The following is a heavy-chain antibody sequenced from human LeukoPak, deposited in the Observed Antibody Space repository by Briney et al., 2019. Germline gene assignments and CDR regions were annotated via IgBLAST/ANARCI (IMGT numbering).Heavy chain of an antibody. CDR1: GYTFTGYY. CDR2: INPNSGGS. V-gene: IGHV1-2*02. Sequence: ASVKVSCKASGYTFTGYYMLWVRQAPGQGLEWMGWINPNSGGSNYAQKFQGRVTMTTDTSITTAYMELNRLRSDDTAVYYCANWAATIPNFNYWGQGTLVTVSS. J-gene: IGHJ4*02. CDR3: ANWAATIPNFNY. D-gene: IGHD5-12*01.